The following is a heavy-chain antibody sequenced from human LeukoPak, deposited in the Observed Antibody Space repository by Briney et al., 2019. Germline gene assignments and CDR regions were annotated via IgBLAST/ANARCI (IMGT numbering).Heavy chain of an antibody. Sequence: GGSLRLSCAASGFIFNNYGLIWVRQAPGKGLEWISYIRGSSSDITYADSVKGRFTIYRDDAKSSLYLQMGSLRAEDTAVYYCVRDHYWALDYWGQGILVTVSS. CDR3: VRDHYWALDY. CDR1: GFIFNNYG. J-gene: IGHJ4*02. V-gene: IGHV3-48*01. CDR2: IRGSSSDI. D-gene: IGHD2-8*02.